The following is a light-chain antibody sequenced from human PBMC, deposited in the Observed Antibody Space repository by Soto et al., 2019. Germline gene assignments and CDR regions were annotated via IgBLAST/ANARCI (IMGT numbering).Light chain of an antibody. CDR2: GAS. CDR1: QSVSSSY. J-gene: IGKJ1*01. V-gene: IGKV3-20*01. Sequence: EIVLTQSPGTLSLSPGERATLSCRASQSVSSSYLAWYQQKPGQAPRLLIYGASSRATCIPDRFSGSGSGTDFTLTISRLEPEYFAVYYCQQYGSSPWTFGQGNKVEIK. CDR3: QQYGSSPWT.